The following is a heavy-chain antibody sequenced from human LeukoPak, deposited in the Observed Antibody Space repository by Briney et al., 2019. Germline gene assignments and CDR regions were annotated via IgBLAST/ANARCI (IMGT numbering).Heavy chain of an antibody. CDR2: IYYSGST. J-gene: IGHJ4*02. D-gene: IGHD3-3*01. CDR1: GDSISSYY. Sequence: SETLSLTCTVSGDSISSYYWSWIRQPPGKRLEWIGYIYYSGSTNYNPSLKSRLTISLDTSKNQFSLKLSSVTAADTAVYYCARRYYDFWSGYYTRGAAFDYWGQGTLVTVSS. CDR3: ARRYYDFWSGYYTRGAAFDY. V-gene: IGHV4-59*12.